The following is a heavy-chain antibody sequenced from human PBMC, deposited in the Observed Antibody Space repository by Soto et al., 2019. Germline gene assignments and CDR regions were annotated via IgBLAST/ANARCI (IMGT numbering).Heavy chain of an antibody. V-gene: IGHV4-34*01. J-gene: IGHJ1*01. CDR3: ARKRTTSGWYLRTEYFQH. CDR1: GGSFSGYY. D-gene: IGHD6-19*01. Sequence: SETLSLTCAVYGGSFSGYYWSWIRQPPGKGLEWIGEINHSGSTNYNPSLKSRVTISVDTSKNQFSLKLSSVTAADTAVYYCARKRTTSGWYLRTEYFQHWGQGTLVTVSS. CDR2: INHSGST.